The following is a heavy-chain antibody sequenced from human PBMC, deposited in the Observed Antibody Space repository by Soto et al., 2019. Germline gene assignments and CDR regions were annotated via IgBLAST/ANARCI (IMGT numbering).Heavy chain of an antibody. V-gene: IGHV3-23*01. CDR3: AKDVIRFGELNAFDI. D-gene: IGHD3-10*01. CDR2: ISGSGGST. CDR1: GFTFSSYT. Sequence: GGSLRLSCAASGFTFSSYTMSWVRQAPGKGLEWVSAISGSGGSTYYADSVKGRFTISRDNSKNTLYLQMNSLRAEDTAVYYCAKDVIRFGELNAFDIWGQGTMVTASS. J-gene: IGHJ3*02.